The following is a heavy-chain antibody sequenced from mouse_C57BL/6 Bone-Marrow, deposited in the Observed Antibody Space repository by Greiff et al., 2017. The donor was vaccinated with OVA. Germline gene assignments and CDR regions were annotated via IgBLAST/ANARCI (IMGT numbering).Heavy chain of an antibody. Sequence: EVHLVASGPELVKPGASVKIPCKASGYTFTDYNMDWVKQSHGKSLEWIGDINPNNGGTIYNQKFKGKATLTVDKSSSTAYMELRSLTSEDTAVYYCARRAAQAGFAYWGQGTLVTVSA. J-gene: IGHJ3*01. V-gene: IGHV1-18*01. D-gene: IGHD3-2*02. CDR2: INPNNGGT. CDR3: ARRAAQAGFAY. CDR1: GYTFTDYN.